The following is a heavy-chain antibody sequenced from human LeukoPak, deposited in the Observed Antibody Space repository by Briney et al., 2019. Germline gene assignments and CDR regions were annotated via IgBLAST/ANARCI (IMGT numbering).Heavy chain of an antibody. V-gene: IGHV1-69*05. CDR1: GGTFSSYA. J-gene: IGHJ5*02. D-gene: IGHD1-20*01. Sequence: ASVKVSCKASGGTFSSYAISWVRQAPGQGLEWMGGIIPIFGTANYAQKFQGRVTITTDESTSTAYMELSSLRSEDTAVYYCARAYELTGTTPPGLWFDPWGQGTLVTVSS. CDR2: IIPIFGTA. CDR3: ARAYELTGTTPPGLWFDP.